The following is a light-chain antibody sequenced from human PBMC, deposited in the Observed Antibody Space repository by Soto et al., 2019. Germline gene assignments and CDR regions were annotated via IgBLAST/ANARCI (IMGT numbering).Light chain of an antibody. J-gene: IGLJ2*01. V-gene: IGLV2-14*01. CDR3: SSYTSSSTPVV. CDR2: EVS. CDR1: SSDVGGYNY. Sequence: QSALTQPASVSGSPGQSITISCSGTSSDVGGYNYVSWYQQHPGKAPKLMIYEVSNRPSAVSNRFSGSKSGNTASLTISGLNAEDEADYYCSSYTSSSTPVVFGGGTKLTV.